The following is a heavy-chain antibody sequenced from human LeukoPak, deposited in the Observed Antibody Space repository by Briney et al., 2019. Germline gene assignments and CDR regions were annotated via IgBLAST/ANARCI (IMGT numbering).Heavy chain of an antibody. V-gene: IGHV3-9*01. CDR1: GFTFDDYG. Sequence: PGGSLRLSCAASGFTFDDYGMHWVRQAPGKGLEWVSGITWNSGSIAYADSVKGRFIISRDNAKNSLYLQMNSLRVEDTALYYCAKDIYTMARGSLDYWGQGTLVTVSS. J-gene: IGHJ4*02. CDR2: ITWNSGSI. CDR3: AKDIYTMARGSLDY. D-gene: IGHD3-10*01.